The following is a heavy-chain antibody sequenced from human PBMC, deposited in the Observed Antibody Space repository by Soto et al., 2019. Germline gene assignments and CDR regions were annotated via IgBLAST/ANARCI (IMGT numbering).Heavy chain of an antibody. CDR1: GFTFSSYS. Sequence: GGSLRLSCAASGFTFSSYSMNWVRQAPGKGLEWVSYISSSSSTIYYADSVKGRFTISRDNAKNSLYLQMNSLRAEDTAVYYCARGYSSWEDAFDIWGQGTMVTVSS. J-gene: IGHJ3*02. CDR3: ARGYSSWEDAFDI. V-gene: IGHV3-48*04. CDR2: ISSSSSTI. D-gene: IGHD6-6*01.